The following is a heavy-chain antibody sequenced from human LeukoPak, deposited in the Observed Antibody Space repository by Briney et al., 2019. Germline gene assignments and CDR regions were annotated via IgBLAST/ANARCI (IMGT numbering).Heavy chain of an antibody. CDR2: ITGYGAT. CDR1: GFTFSNFA. CDR3: AKGAAAGKVDWFDP. J-gene: IGHJ5*02. D-gene: IGHD6-13*01. V-gene: IGHV3-23*01. Sequence: GSLRLSCAASGFTFSNFAMMWVRQAPGTGLQWVSTITGYGATFYADSVRGRFTIFRDTSMNTLFLQMNSLGAEDTAVYYYAKGAAAGKVDWFDPWGQGTLVTVSS.